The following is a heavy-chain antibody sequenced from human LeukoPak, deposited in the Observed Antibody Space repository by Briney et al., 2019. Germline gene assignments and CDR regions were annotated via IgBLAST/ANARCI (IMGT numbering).Heavy chain of an antibody. J-gene: IGHJ3*02. CDR2: ISGDGSST. Sequence: QPGGSLRLSCAASRFTFDDYGMHWVRQVPGKGLEWVSLISGDGSSTYYADSVKGRFTISRDNSKNTLYLQMNSLRAEDTAVYYCARDHYYDSSGHAFDIWGQGTMVTVSS. CDR3: ARDHYYDSSGHAFDI. D-gene: IGHD3-22*01. V-gene: IGHV3-43*02. CDR1: RFTFDDYG.